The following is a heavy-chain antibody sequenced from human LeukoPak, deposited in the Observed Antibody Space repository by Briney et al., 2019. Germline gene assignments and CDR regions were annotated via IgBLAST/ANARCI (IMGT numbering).Heavy chain of an antibody. CDR2: ITGSGDDK. J-gene: IGHJ4*02. Sequence: GGSLRLSCAASGFTFSSYAMRWVRQAPGKGGEWGSSITGSGDDKFYADSVKGGFTISRDNSKNTLYLQMNSLRAEDTAVYYCAKGESRPKYYFDYWGQGTLVTVSS. D-gene: IGHD3-10*01. CDR3: AKGESRPKYYFDY. CDR1: GFTFSSYA. V-gene: IGHV3-23*01.